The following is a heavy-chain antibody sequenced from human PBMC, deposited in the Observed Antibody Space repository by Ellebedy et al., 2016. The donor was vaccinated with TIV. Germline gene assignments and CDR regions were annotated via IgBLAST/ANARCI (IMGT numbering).Heavy chain of an antibody. V-gene: IGHV3-23*01. J-gene: IGHJ4*02. Sequence: GESLKISXAASGFTFSSYAMSWVRQAPGKGLEWVSAISGSGGSTYYADSVKGRFTISRDNSKNTLYLQMNSLRAEDTAVYYCAKTIAARPRGVFDYWGQGTLVTVSS. CDR1: GFTFSSYA. D-gene: IGHD6-6*01. CDR3: AKTIAARPRGVFDY. CDR2: ISGSGGST.